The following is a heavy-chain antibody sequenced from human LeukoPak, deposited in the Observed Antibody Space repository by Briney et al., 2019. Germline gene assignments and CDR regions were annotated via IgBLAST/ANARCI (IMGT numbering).Heavy chain of an antibody. V-gene: IGHV3-21*01. Sequence: GGSLRLSCAASGFTFSSYSMNWVRQAPGKGLELDSSISSSSSYIYYADSVKGRFTISRDNAKNSLYLQMNSLRAEDTAVFYCASAFGVVSAFDIWGQGTMVTVSS. CDR1: GFTFSSYS. J-gene: IGHJ3*02. CDR2: ISSSSSYI. D-gene: IGHD3-3*01. CDR3: ASAFGVVSAFDI.